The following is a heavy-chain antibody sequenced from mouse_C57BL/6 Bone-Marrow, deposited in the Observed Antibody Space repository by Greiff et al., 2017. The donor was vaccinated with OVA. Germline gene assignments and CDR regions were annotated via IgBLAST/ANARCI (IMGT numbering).Heavy chain of an antibody. D-gene: IGHD2-5*01. CDR2: INPSNGGT. J-gene: IGHJ4*01. CDR3: ASSYYSNHYAMDY. V-gene: IGHV1-53*01. CDR1: GYTFTSYW. Sequence: VKLQQPGTELVKPRASVKLSCKASGYTFTSYWMHWVKQRPGQGLEWIGNINPSNGGTNYNEKFKSKATLTVDKSSSTAYMQLSSLTSEDSAVYYCASSYYSNHYAMDYWGQGTSVTVSS.